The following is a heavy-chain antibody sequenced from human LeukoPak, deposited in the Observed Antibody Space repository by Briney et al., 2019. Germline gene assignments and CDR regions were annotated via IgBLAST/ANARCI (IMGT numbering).Heavy chain of an antibody. CDR1: GFTFSSYS. D-gene: IGHD3-10*01. CDR2: ISSSSSTT. CDR3: AKDSLLWFGELLLLFDY. V-gene: IGHV3-48*01. J-gene: IGHJ4*02. Sequence: GGSLRLSCAASGFTFSSYSMNWVRQAPGKGLEWVSYISSSSSTTYYADSVKGRFPISRDNSKNTLYLQMNSLRAEDTAVYYCAKDSLLWFGELLLLFDYWGQGTLVTVSS.